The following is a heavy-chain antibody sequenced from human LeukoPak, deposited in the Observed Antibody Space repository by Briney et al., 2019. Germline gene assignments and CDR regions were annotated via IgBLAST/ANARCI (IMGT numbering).Heavy chain of an antibody. CDR2: ISYDGSNK. Sequence: PGGSLRLSCEASGFTFSSYGMHWVRQAPGKGLEWVAVISYDGSNKYYADSVKGRFTISRDNSKNTLFLEMNSLRAEDTAVYYCAKALTSGWYLDAFNIWGQGAMVTVSS. D-gene: IGHD6-19*01. V-gene: IGHV3-30*18. CDR1: GFTFSSYG. J-gene: IGHJ3*02. CDR3: AKALTSGWYLDAFNI.